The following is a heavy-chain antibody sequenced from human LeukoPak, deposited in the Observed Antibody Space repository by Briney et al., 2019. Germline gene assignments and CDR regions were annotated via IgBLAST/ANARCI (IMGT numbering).Heavy chain of an antibody. CDR1: GFTFSDYY. Sequence: GGSLRLFCAASGFTFSDYYMSWIRQAPGKGLEWVAFIRYDVSNKYYADSVKGRFTISRDNSKNTLYLQMNSLRAEDTALYYCAKEAEGELYWGGYFKYWGQGTPVTVSS. J-gene: IGHJ4*02. CDR2: IRYDVSNK. V-gene: IGHV3-30*02. CDR3: AKEAEGELYWGGYFKY. D-gene: IGHD3-16*01.